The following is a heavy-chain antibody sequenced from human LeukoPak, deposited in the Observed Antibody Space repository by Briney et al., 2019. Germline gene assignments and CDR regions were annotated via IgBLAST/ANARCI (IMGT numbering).Heavy chain of an antibody. CDR3: ARGPVSPSFPDY. D-gene: IGHD2-8*01. CDR1: GFTFSSYS. CDR2: ISSSSSYI. J-gene: IGHJ4*02. Sequence: SGGSLRLSCAASGFTFSSYSMNWVRQAPGKGLEWVSSISSSSSYIYYADSVKGRFTISRDNAKNSLYLQMNSLRAEDTAVYYCARGPVSPSFPDYWGQGTLVTVSS. V-gene: IGHV3-21*01.